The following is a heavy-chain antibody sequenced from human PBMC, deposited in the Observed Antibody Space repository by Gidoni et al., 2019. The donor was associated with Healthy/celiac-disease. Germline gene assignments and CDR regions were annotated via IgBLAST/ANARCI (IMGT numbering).Heavy chain of an antibody. CDR2: IIPIFGTA. Sequence: QVQLVQSGAEVKKPGSSVKVSCKASGGPFSSSAISWVRQAPGQGLEWMGGIIPIFGTANYAQKFQGRVTITADESTSTAYMELSSLRSEDTAVYYCASPATIPLGDYYDSSGYYSYYFDYWGQGTLVTVSS. V-gene: IGHV1-69*01. CDR1: GGPFSSSA. J-gene: IGHJ4*02. CDR3: ASPATIPLGDYYDSSGYYSYYFDY. D-gene: IGHD3-22*01.